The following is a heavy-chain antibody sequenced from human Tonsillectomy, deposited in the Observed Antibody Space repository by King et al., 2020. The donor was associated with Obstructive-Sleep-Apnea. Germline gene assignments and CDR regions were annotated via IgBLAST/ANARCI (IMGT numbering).Heavy chain of an antibody. CDR2: IVLGSGNT. D-gene: IGHD3-16*01. CDR3: SGPGVYYFDY. J-gene: IGHJ4*02. Sequence: QLVQSGPEVKKPGTSVKVSCKASGLTFSRSAVQWVRQARGQRLEWTGWIVLGSGNTHYAQKFQERVRLTRDMSTSTTYMELSSLRAEDTAVYFCSGPGVYYFDYWGQGTLVTVSS. V-gene: IGHV1-58*01. CDR1: GLTFSRSA.